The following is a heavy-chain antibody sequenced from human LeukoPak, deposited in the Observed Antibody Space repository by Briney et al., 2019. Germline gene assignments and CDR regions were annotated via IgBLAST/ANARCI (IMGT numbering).Heavy chain of an antibody. CDR1: GFTFSSYG. CDR3: AKVAPTSYYYDSSGYEREFDY. CDR2: ISYDGRNK. V-gene: IGHV3-30*18. D-gene: IGHD3-22*01. Sequence: GGSLRLSCAASGFTFSSYGMHWVRQAPGKGLEWVAVISYDGRNKYYADSVKGRFTISRDNSKNTLYLQMNSLRAEDTAVYYCAKVAPTSYYYDSSGYEREFDYWGQGTLVTVSS. J-gene: IGHJ4*02.